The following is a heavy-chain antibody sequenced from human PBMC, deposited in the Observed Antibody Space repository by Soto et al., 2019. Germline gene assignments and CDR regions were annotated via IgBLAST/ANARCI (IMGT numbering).Heavy chain of an antibody. CDR1: GGTLNSYA. J-gene: IGHJ6*02. V-gene: IGHV1-69*12. D-gene: IGHD1-1*01. CDR3: ARGTVTGSEYNFYYYGMDV. Sequence: QVQLVQSGVEVKKPGSSVKVSCKASGGTLNSYAIDWVRQAPGQGLEWMGGIIPIFGHTYYAQRLQGRVKLTADESTRTAYMELSTLTSEDTAVYYCARGTVTGSEYNFYYYGMDVWGQGTTVIVSS. CDR2: IIPIFGHT.